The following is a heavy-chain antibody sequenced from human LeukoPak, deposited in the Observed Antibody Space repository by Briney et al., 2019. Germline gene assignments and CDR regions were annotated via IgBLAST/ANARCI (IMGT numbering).Heavy chain of an antibody. CDR1: GFTFSSYW. J-gene: IGHJ4*02. Sequence: GGSLRLSCAASGFTFSSYWMSWVRQAPGRGLEWVANIKQDGSEKYYVDSVKGRFTISRDNAKNSLYLQMNSLRAEDTAIYFCAKAGSSGWSSSGGDYWGQGSLVTVSS. D-gene: IGHD6-19*01. V-gene: IGHV3-7*03. CDR2: IKQDGSEK. CDR3: AKAGSSGWSSSGGDY.